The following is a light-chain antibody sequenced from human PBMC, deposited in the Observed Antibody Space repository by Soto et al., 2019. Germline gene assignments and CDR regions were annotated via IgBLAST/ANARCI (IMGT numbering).Light chain of an antibody. CDR1: QSVTYN. CDR3: QQYKNWPPLT. V-gene: IGKV3-15*01. CDR2: GAF. J-gene: IGKJ4*01. Sequence: EIVMTQSPATLSVSPGETATLSCRASQSVTYNLAWYQQKPCQGPRLLIYGAFTRATGIPARFSGSGSGTEFTLTISSLQAEDFAVYYCQQYKNWPPLTFGGGTKVEI.